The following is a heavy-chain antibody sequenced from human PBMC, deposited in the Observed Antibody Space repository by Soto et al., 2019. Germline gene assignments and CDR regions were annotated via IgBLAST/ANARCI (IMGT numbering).Heavy chain of an antibody. CDR2: IFYTGYT. Sequence: QVQLQESGPGLVKPSETLSLTCTVSGGSISDYYWSWIRQPPGKGLEWIGYIFYTGYTKYNPSLTSRVTISIDTSKNQFSLRLSSVTPADTAVYYCVRQYPRLSLYAFDIWGQGTVVTVSS. J-gene: IGHJ3*02. D-gene: IGHD2-2*01. V-gene: IGHV4-59*01. CDR3: VRQYPRLSLYAFDI. CDR1: GGSISDYY.